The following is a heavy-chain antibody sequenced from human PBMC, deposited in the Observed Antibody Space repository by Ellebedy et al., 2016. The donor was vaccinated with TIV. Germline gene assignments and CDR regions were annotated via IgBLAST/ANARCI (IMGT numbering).Heavy chain of an antibody. Sequence: MPSETLSLTCAVSGGSISSRNWWSWVRQSPGKGLEWIGEIYHSGTSNYNPSLKSRVTISVDTSKIQFSLKLSSVTAAETAVYYCASGLGITMVRGVIYYYYGMDVWGQGTTVTVSS. V-gene: IGHV4-4*02. D-gene: IGHD3-10*01. CDR1: GGSISSRNW. CDR3: ASGLGITMVRGVIYYYYGMDV. J-gene: IGHJ6*02. CDR2: IYHSGTS.